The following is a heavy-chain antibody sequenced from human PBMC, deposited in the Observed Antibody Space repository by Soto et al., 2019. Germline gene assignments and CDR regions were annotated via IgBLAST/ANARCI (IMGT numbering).Heavy chain of an antibody. CDR1: GYSFTRQD. V-gene: IGHV1-8*01. CDR2: MNPNSGNA. CDR3: ARGGYNDYSHRFDR. Sequence: ASVKVSCKATGYSFTRQDINWPRQAAVQGLEWMGWMNPNSGNAVYAQKFQGRVTMTRNTSITTAYIEVTSLKSEDTAVYFCARGGYNDYSHRFDRWGQGTLVTVSS. J-gene: IGHJ5*02. D-gene: IGHD4-4*01.